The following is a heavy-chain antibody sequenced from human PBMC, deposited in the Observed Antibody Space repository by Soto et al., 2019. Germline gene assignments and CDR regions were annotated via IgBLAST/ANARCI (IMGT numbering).Heavy chain of an antibody. J-gene: IGHJ4*02. V-gene: IGHV1-58*01. CDR3: ARVRTYYYDSSGYPFDY. CDR2: IVVGSGNT. D-gene: IGHD3-22*01. CDR1: GFTFTSSA. Sequence: GASVKVSCKASGFTFTSSAVQWVRQARGQRLEWIGWIVVGSGNTNYAQKFQERVTITADESTSTAYMELSSLRSEDTAVYYCARVRTYYYDSSGYPFDYWGQGTLVTVSS.